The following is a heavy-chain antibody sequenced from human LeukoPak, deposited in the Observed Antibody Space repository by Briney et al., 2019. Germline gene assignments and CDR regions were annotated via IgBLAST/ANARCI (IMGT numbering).Heavy chain of an antibody. CDR3: ARDQTYSGSGIYTYFDY. J-gene: IGHJ4*02. CDR1: GGSISSYY. Sequence: SSETLSLTCTVSGGSISSYYWSWIRQPPGKGLEWIGYIYYSGSTNYNPSLKSRVTISVDTSKNQFSLKLSSVTAADTAVYYCARDQTYSGSGIYTYFDYWGQGILVTVSS. V-gene: IGHV4-59*12. CDR2: IYYSGST. D-gene: IGHD3-10*01.